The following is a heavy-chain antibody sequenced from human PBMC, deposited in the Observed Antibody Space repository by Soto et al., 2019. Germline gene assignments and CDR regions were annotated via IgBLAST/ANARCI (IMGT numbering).Heavy chain of an antibody. CDR1: GFTFSSYA. D-gene: IGHD1-1*01. V-gene: IGHV3-23*01. J-gene: IGHJ4*02. CDR2: IRGSGGTA. Sequence: EVQLLESGGGSLQPGGSLRLSCAASGFTFSSYAMHWVRRHPGKGLDWVSSIRGSGGTAYYADSVKSRFSISRDSLVNTLYLQMNSLRAEDTAVYYCAKGRGQNWNFDYWGQGTLVTVSP. CDR3: AKGRGQNWNFDY.